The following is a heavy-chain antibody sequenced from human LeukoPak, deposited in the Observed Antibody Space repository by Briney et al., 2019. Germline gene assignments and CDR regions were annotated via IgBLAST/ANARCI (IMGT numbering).Heavy chain of an antibody. D-gene: IGHD2-2*01. Sequence: GGSLRLSCGASGFTFDDYWMSWVRQAPGQGLEWVANINQDGSEKYYLDSAKGRFTISRDDARNSLYLQVNSLRAEDTAVYYCARGGTSGYSSTRHFWGGNYYFDYWGQGSLVTVSS. CDR2: INQDGSEK. J-gene: IGHJ4*02. V-gene: IGHV3-7*01. CDR3: ARGGTSGYSSTRHFWGGNYYFDY. CDR1: GFTFDDYW.